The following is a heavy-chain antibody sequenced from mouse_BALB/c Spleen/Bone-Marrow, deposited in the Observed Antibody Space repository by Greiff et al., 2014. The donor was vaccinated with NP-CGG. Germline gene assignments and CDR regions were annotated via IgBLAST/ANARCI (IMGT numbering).Heavy chain of an antibody. CDR2: IYPGDGDT. J-gene: IGHJ2*01. V-gene: IGHV1-80*01. CDR3: ARGGISVDY. CDR1: GYAFSVYW. Sequence: QVQLQQSGAELVRPGSSVKISCKASGYAFSVYWMNWVKQRPGQGLEWIGQIYPGDGDTNYNGKFKGRATLIADKSSNTAYMQLSSLTSEDSAVYFCARGGISVDYWGQGTTLTVSS.